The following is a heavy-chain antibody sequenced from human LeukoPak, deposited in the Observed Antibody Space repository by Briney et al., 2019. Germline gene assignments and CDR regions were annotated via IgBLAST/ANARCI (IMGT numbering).Heavy chain of an antibody. CDR2: ISGNMIYI. CDR3: ARDFRYGGGSRFDY. CDR1: GFTFSSYT. Sequence: PGGSLRLFCAASGFTFSSYTINWVRQAPGKGLEWVSSISGNMIYIYYADSVKGRFTISRDNAKNSLYLQLNSLRAEDTAVYYCARDFRYGGGSRFDYWGQGILVTVSS. J-gene: IGHJ4*02. V-gene: IGHV3-21*01. D-gene: IGHD4-23*01.